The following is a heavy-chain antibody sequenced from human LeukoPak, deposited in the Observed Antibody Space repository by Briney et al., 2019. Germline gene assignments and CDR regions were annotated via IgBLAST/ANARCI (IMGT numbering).Heavy chain of an antibody. D-gene: IGHD1-26*01. CDR1: GGSISSYY. V-gene: IGHV4-4*07. J-gene: IGHJ4*02. Sequence: PSETLSLTCTVSGGSISSYYWSWIRQPAGKGLEWIGRIYTSGSTNYNPSLKSRVTMSVDTSKNQFSLKLSSVTAADTAVYYCAREPKFWGSGSYPFDYWGQGTLVTVSS. CDR3: AREPKFWGSGSYPFDY. CDR2: IYTSGST.